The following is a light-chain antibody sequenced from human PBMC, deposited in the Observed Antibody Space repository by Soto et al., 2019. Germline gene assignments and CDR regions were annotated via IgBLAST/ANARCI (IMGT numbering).Light chain of an antibody. CDR1: SSDVGGYNY. CDR3: TSYRRGPLYV. J-gene: IGLJ1*01. Sequence: QSALTQPASVSGSPGQSITISCTGTSSDVGGYNYVSWYQQHPGKAPNVMIYEVSNRPSGVSKRFSGSKSGNTASLTISGLQAEDEAHYFCTSYRRGPLYVFGNGTKSPS. V-gene: IGLV2-14*01. CDR2: EVS.